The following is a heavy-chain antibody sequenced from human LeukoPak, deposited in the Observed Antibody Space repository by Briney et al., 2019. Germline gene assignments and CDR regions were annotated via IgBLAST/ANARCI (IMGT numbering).Heavy chain of an antibody. Sequence: TGGSLRLSCAASGFTVSSNYMSWVRQAPGKGLEWVSVIYSGGSTYYADSVKGRFTISRDNSKNTLYLQMNSLRPEDTAVYYCARDQAVRYYDILTGYYNLYYFDYWGQGTLVTVSS. CDR3: ARDQAVRYYDILTGYYNLYYFDY. CDR2: IYSGGST. V-gene: IGHV3-66*01. J-gene: IGHJ4*02. CDR1: GFTVSSNY. D-gene: IGHD3-9*01.